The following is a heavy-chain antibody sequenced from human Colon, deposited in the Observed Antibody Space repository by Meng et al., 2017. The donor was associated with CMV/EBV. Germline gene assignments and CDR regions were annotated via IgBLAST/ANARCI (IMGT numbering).Heavy chain of an antibody. D-gene: IGHD3-3*01. CDR1: GFSFSTYT. CDR3: ARDLAVFGVVTENY. V-gene: IGHV3-21*01. J-gene: IGHJ4*02. CDR2: ISWSSTYI. Sequence: GESLKVSCVTSGFSFSTYTMNWVRQAPGKGLEWVASISWSSTYIFYSDLVKGRFTISRDNAKNSLYLQMNSLRAEDTAVYYCARDLAVFGVVTENYWGQGTLVTVSS.